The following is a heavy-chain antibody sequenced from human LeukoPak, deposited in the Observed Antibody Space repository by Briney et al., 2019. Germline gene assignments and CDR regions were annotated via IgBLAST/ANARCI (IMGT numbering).Heavy chain of an antibody. Sequence: GGSLRLSCTTSGFPFGDYAILGFRRAPGKGLEFVGFIRNDAYAGTTAYAASVKGRFTLSRDGSKSIAYLQMNSLQTEDTGVYFCTRDLQVQNGFDYWGQGTLVTVSS. CDR1: GFPFGDYA. D-gene: IGHD4-17*01. CDR3: TRDLQVQNGFDY. CDR2: IRNDAYAGTT. J-gene: IGHJ4*02. V-gene: IGHV3-49*01.